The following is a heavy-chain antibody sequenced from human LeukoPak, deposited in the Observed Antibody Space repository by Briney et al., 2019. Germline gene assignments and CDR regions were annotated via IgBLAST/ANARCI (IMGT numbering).Heavy chain of an antibody. CDR3: ARAGGFFSPFGY. Sequence: SETLSLTCTVSGGSISSGGYYWSWIRQHPGKGLEWIGYIYYSGSTYYNPSLKSRVTISVDTSKNQFSLKLSSVTTADTAVYYCARAGGFFSPFGYWGQGTLVTVSS. J-gene: IGHJ4*02. D-gene: IGHD3-3*01. CDR2: IYYSGST. CDR1: GGSISSGGYY. V-gene: IGHV4-31*03.